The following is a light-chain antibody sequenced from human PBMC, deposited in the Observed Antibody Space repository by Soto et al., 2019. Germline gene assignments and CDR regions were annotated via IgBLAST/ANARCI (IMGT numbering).Light chain of an antibody. V-gene: IGLV2-14*01. CDR3: SSYTSSSTLCV. CDR1: SSDIGGYNS. Sequence: QSALTQPASVSGSPGQSITISCTGTSSDIGGYNSVSWNQHHPGKAPKLMIYEVSNRPSGVSNRFSGSKSGNTASLTISGLQAEDEADYYRSSYTSSSTLCVFGTGTKLTVL. J-gene: IGLJ1*01. CDR2: EVS.